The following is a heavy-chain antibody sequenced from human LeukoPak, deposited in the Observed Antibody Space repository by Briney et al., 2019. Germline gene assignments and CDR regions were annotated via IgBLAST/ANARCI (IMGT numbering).Heavy chain of an antibody. D-gene: IGHD3-22*01. CDR1: GFTFSIYA. Sequence: GGSLRLSCAASGFTFSIYAMSWVRQAPGKGLEWVSSISSRSDYTYYEESVKGRFTISRDNSQNTLYLQMNSLRAEDTAIYYCAKDRPNYYESNGHYYRRDGDYWGQGTLVTVSS. V-gene: IGHV3-23*01. CDR2: ISSRSDYT. J-gene: IGHJ4*02. CDR3: AKDRPNYYESNGHYYRRDGDY.